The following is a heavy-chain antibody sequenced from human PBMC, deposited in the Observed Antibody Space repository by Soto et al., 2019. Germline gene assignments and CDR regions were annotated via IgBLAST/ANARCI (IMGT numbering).Heavy chain of an antibody. V-gene: IGHV3-74*01. CDR1: GFTLVTSW. D-gene: IGHD6-19*01. Sequence: EVQLVESGGGLVHPGGSLRLSFAASGFTLVTSWRTWVRQAPGKGLVWVSRINSVGSSTNYADSMKGRFTIPRDNAKNTLYLQMNSLRAEDTAVYYCARVDIAVEYDAFDIWGQGTMVTVSS. J-gene: IGHJ3*02. CDR3: ARVDIAVEYDAFDI. CDR2: INSVGSST.